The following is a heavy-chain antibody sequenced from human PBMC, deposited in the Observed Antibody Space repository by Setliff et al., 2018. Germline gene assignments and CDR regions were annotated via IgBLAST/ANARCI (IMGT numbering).Heavy chain of an antibody. Sequence: PGGSLRLSCAASGFTFSSDPMNWVRQAPGKGLEWVGRIKSIADGGTTDYAAPVKGRFTISRDDSRNTLYLQMNSLKTEDTAVYYCTTGSVCVGDCYSGRLNYWGQGTLVTVSS. V-gene: IGHV3-15*01. CDR2: IKSIADGGTT. CDR1: GFTFSSDP. J-gene: IGHJ4*02. D-gene: IGHD2-21*02. CDR3: TTGSVCVGDCYSGRLNY.